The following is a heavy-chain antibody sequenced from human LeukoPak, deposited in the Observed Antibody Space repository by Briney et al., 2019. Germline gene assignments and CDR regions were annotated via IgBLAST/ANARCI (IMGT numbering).Heavy chain of an antibody. CDR3: ARQGSYMMTADFDY. J-gene: IGHJ4*02. V-gene: IGHV4-39*01. Sequence: SETLSLTCTVSGGSTSSSNYYWVWIRQPPGKGLEWIGSIYYNGDAHYSPSLKSRVTISVDTSKNQFSLKLSSVTAADTAVYYCARQGSYMMTADFDYWGQGTLVTVSS. CDR1: GGSTSSSNYY. CDR2: IYYNGDA. D-gene: IGHD3-16*01.